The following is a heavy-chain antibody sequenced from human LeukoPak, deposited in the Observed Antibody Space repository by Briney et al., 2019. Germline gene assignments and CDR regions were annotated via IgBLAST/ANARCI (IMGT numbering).Heavy chain of an antibody. D-gene: IGHD3-3*01. V-gene: IGHV4-59*01. CDR2: IYYSGST. J-gene: IGHJ5*02. CDR3: AESPKDFLGCYFGGTDNWFDP. Sequence: SETLSLTCAVYGGSFSGYYWSWLRQPPGKGLEWLGYIYYSGSTNYNPSLKSRVTISVDTSKNQFSLKLSSVTAADTAVYYCAESPKDFLGCYFGGTDNWFDPWGQGTLVTVSS. CDR1: GGSFSGYY.